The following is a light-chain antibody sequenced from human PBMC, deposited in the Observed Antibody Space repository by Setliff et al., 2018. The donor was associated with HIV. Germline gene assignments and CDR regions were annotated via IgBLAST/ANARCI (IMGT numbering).Light chain of an antibody. J-gene: IGLJ1*01. CDR3: SSYAISNTLP. CDR1: SSDVGGYSY. V-gene: IGLV2-14*01. Sequence: SALTQPASVSGSPGQSITISCTGTSSDVGGYSYVSWYQQHPGKAPKLIIYEVRNRPSGVSDRFSGSKSGNTASLTISGLQAEDEADYYCSSYAISNTLPFGTGT. CDR2: EVR.